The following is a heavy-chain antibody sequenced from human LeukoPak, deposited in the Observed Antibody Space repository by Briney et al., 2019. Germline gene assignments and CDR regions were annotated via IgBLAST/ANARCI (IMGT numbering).Heavy chain of an antibody. V-gene: IGHV4-59*01. CDR3: ARVSPNLRFDY. CDR1: GGSISSYY. J-gene: IGHJ4*02. Sequence: SSETLSPTCTVSGGSISSYYWSWIRQPPGKGLEWIGYIYYSGSTNYNPSLKSRVTISVDTSKNQFSLKLSSVTAADTAVYYCARVSPNLRFDYWGQGTLVTVSS. D-gene: IGHD1-7*01. CDR2: IYYSGST.